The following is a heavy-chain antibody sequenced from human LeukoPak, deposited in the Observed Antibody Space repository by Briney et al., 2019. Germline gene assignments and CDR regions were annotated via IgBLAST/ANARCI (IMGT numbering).Heavy chain of an antibody. D-gene: IGHD6-6*01. CDR3: ARAAIAARTGFDY. CDR1: GFTVSINY. V-gene: IGHV3-66*01. Sequence: GGSLRLSCAASGFTVSINYISWVRQAPGKGLEWVSIIYSGGSTYYADSVKGRFTISRDNSKNTLYLQMNSLRAEDTAVYYCARAAIAARTGFDYWGQGTLVTVSS. J-gene: IGHJ4*02. CDR2: IYSGGST.